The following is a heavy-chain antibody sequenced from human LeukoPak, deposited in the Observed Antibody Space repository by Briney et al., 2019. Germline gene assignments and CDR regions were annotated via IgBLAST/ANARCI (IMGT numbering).Heavy chain of an antibody. V-gene: IGHV4-39*01. D-gene: IGHD3-22*01. J-gene: IGHJ3*02. CDR3: ARQTDYYDSSGYDIDAFDI. CDR1: GGSISSSSYY. CDR2: IYYSGST. Sequence: PSETLSLTCTVSGGSISSSSYYWGWIRQPPGKGLEWIGSIYYSGSTYYNPSLKSRVTISVDTSKNQFSLKLSSVTAADTAVYYCARQTDYYDSSGYDIDAFDIWGQGTMVTVSS.